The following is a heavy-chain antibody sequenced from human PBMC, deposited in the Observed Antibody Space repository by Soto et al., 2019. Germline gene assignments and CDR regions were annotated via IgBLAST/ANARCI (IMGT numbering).Heavy chain of an antibody. D-gene: IGHD5-12*01. CDR2: IIPIFGTA. J-gene: IGHJ2*01. Sequence: QVQLVRSGAEVKKPGSSVKVSCKASGGTFSSYAISWVRQAPGQGLEWMGGIIPIFGTANYAQKFQGRVTITADESTSTAYMEPSSLRSEDTAVYYCARGGDGYNYTWYFDLWGRGTLVTVSS. CDR3: ARGGDGYNYTWYFDL. V-gene: IGHV1-69*12. CDR1: GGTFSSYA.